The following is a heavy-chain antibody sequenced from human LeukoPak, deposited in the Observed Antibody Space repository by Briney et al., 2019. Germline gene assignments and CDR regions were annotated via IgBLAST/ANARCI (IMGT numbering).Heavy chain of an antibody. J-gene: IGHJ4*02. V-gene: IGHV3-30*04. D-gene: IGHD1-1*01. CDR2: ISYDGSNK. CDR1: GFTFSSYA. CDR3: ARERNGHPFDY. Sequence: PGGSLRLSCAASGFTFSSYAMHWVRQAPGKGLEWVAVISYDGSNKYYADSVKGRFTISRDGSKNTLYLQMNSLRAEDTAVYYCARERNGHPFDYWGQGTLVTVSS.